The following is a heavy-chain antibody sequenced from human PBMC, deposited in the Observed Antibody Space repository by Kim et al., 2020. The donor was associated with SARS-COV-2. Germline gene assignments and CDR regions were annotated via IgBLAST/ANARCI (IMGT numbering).Heavy chain of an antibody. J-gene: IGHJ4*02. D-gene: IGHD1-1*01. CDR1: GDIFNKHT. V-gene: IGHV1-69*13. Sequence: SVKVSCKASGDIFNKHTINWVRQAPGQGLEWMGGIIPLFGNRLSYARKFQGRLTITADEGTTTAYMELNSLVSEDTAVYYCMEVLRRASPLEYWGQGTLVIVYS. CDR3: MEVLRRASPLEY. CDR2: IIPLFGNRL.